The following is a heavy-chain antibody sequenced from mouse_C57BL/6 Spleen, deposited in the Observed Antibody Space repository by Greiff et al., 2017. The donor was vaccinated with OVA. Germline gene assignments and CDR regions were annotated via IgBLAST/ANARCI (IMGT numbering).Heavy chain of an antibody. CDR2: ISDGGSYT. CDR1: GFTFSSYA. D-gene: IGHD2-1*01. J-gene: IGHJ2*01. V-gene: IGHV5-4*01. Sequence: EVKVVESGGGLVKPGGSLKLSCAASGFTFSSYAMSWVRQTPEKRLEWVATISDGGSYTYYPDNVKGRFTISRDNAKNNLYLQMSHLKSEDTAMYYCAREQGNYDYWGQGTTLSVSS. CDR3: AREQGNYDY.